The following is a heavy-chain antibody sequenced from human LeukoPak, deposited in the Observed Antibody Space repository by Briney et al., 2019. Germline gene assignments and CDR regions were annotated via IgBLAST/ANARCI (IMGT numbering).Heavy chain of an antibody. V-gene: IGHV4-39*07. CDR1: GGSISSSSYY. CDR2: IYYSGST. J-gene: IGHJ5*02. Sequence: PSETLSLTCTVSGGSISSSSYYWGWIRQPPGKGLEWIGSIYYSGSTYYNPSLKSRVTISVDTSKNQFSLKLSSVTAADTAVYYCARDPNYYGSGKFGWFDPWGQGTLVTVSS. D-gene: IGHD3-10*01. CDR3: ARDPNYYGSGKFGWFDP.